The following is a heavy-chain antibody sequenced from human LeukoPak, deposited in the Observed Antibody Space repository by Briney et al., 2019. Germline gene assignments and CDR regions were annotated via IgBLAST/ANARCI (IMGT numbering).Heavy chain of an antibody. D-gene: IGHD5-24*01. CDR1: GGSFSGYY. CDR3: ARDAYKDRYFDY. CDR2: INHSGST. Sequence: SETLSLTCAVYGGSFSGYYWSWNRQPPGKGREWIGEINHSGSTNYNPSLKSRVTISVDTSKNQFSLKLSSVTAAETAVYYCARDAYKDRYFDYWGQGTLVTVSS. J-gene: IGHJ4*02. V-gene: IGHV4-34*01.